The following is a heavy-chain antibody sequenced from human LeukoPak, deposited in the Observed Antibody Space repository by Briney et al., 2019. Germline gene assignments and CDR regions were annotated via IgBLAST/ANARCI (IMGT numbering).Heavy chain of an antibody. CDR2: IYPGDSDT. V-gene: IGHV5-51*01. CDR1: GYSLTNNW. D-gene: IGHD3-10*01. Sequence: GESLKISCKGSGYSLTNNWIVWVRQMPGKGLEWMGIIYPGDSDTRYSPSFQGQITISADKSINTAYLQWSSLQASDTAMYYCARDYYGSGSFYTFFDYWGQGTLVTVSS. J-gene: IGHJ4*02. CDR3: ARDYYGSGSFYTFFDY.